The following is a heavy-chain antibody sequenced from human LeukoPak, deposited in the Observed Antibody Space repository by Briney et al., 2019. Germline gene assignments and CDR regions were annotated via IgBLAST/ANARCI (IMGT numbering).Heavy chain of an antibody. Sequence: GGSLRLSCAASGFTFSTYSMNWVRQAPGKGLEWVSSISDSSSYMYYVDSVKGRFTIFRDNAKNTLYLQMNSLRAEDTAVYYCARTFPDGSYGSGSFDPFNWFDPWGQGTLVTVSS. CDR1: GFTFSTYS. D-gene: IGHD3-10*01. J-gene: IGHJ5*02. CDR2: ISDSSSYM. CDR3: ARTFPDGSYGSGSFDPFNWFDP. V-gene: IGHV3-21*01.